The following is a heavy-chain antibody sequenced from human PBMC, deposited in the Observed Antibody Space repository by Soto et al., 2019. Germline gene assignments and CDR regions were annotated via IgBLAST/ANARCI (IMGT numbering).Heavy chain of an antibody. D-gene: IGHD4-17*01. CDR3: ARDPFATTGDY. V-gene: IGHV3-33*01. J-gene: IGHJ4*02. Sequence: QVQLVESGGGVVQPGRSLRLSCAASGFTFSSYGMHWVRQAPGKGLEWVAVIWYDGSNKYYADSVKGRFTISRDNSKNTLYLQMNSLRAEDTAVYYCARDPFATTGDYWGQGTLVTVSS. CDR2: IWYDGSNK. CDR1: GFTFSSYG.